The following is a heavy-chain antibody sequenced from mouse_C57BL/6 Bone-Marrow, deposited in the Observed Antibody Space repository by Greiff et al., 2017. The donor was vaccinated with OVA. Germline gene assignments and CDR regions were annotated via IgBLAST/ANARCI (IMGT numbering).Heavy chain of an antibody. V-gene: IGHV3-6*01. D-gene: IGHD1-1*01. CDR2: ISYDGSN. J-gene: IGHJ4*01. CDR3: AIYYYGSDYAMDY. Sequence: EVQLQESGPGLVKPSQSLSLTCSVTGYSITSGYYWNWIRQFPGNKLEWMGYISYDGSNNYNPSLKNRISITRDTSKNQFFLKLNSVTTEDTATYYCAIYYYGSDYAMDYWGQGTSVTVSS. CDR1: GYSITSGYY.